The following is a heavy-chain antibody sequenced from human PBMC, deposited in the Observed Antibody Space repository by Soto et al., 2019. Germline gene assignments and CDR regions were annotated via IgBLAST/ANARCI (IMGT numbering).Heavy chain of an antibody. V-gene: IGHV1-69*13. Sequence: GASVKVSCKASGGTFSSYAISWVRQAPGQGLEWMGGIIPIFGTANYAQKFQGRVTITADESTSTAYMELSSLRSEDTAVYYCASPIGLTDYYGSGSYGYWGQGTLVTVSS. D-gene: IGHD3-10*01. J-gene: IGHJ4*02. CDR1: GGTFSSYA. CDR3: ASPIGLTDYYGSGSYGY. CDR2: IIPIFGTA.